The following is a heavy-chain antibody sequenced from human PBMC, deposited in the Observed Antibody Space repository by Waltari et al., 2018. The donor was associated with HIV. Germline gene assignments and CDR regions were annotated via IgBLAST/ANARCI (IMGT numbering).Heavy chain of an antibody. V-gene: IGHV3-15*01. CDR2: IKSKNDGGTI. J-gene: IGHJ4*02. D-gene: IGHD2-21*01. CDR1: GFTFINAW. Sequence: EVHLVESGGGLVKPGGSLRVSCPVSGFTFINAWMRWVRQAPGKGLEGLGRIKSKNDGGTIDYAAPVKDRFTILRDDSKHTLYLEMSSLKIEDTGIYYCVTDAVAVPLDTAYWGQGTLVTVSS. CDR3: VTDAVAVPLDTAY.